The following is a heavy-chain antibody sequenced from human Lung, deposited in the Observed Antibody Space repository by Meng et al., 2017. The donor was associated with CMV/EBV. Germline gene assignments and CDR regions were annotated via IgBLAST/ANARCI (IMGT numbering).Heavy chain of an antibody. V-gene: IGHV3-48*04. CDR2: ISFSRTTI. D-gene: IGHD3-16*02. CDR1: GFTFSTYS. J-gene: IGHJ4*02. CDR3: ARDRVSYTTCSDPFDC. Sequence: GGSLELXCAASGFTFSTYSMNWVRQAPGKGLEWVSYISFSRTTIEYSDCVKGRFTISRDNAKNALYLQMNSLRVEDTAVYYCARDRVSYTTCSDPFDCWGQGTMVTVSS.